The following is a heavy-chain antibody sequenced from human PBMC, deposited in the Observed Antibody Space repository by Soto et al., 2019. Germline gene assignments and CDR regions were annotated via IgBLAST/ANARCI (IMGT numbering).Heavy chain of an antibody. J-gene: IGHJ4*02. D-gene: IGHD4-17*01. V-gene: IGHV4-39*01. Sequence: QLQLQESRPGLVKSSETLSLTCTVSGGSISSSSYYWGWIRQPPGKGLEWIGSIYYSGSTYYNSSLKSRVTISVDTSKNQFSLKVSSVTAADTAVYYCARHDRDYGDQIDYWGQGTLVTVSS. CDR3: ARHDRDYGDQIDY. CDR2: IYYSGST. CDR1: GGSISSSSYY.